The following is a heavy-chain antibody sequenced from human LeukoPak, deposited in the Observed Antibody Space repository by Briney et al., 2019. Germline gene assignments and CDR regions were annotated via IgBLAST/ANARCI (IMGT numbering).Heavy chain of an antibody. CDR2: ISCSSSYI. Sequence: GGSLRLACAAYGFTFSSYSMTWVRQAPGRGLEWVSSISCSSSYIYYADSVNGRFSISRDNAKNSQYLQMNSLRAEDTAVYYCARDRGYYDSSGYESTRLDAFDIWGQGTMVTVSS. J-gene: IGHJ3*02. V-gene: IGHV3-21*01. CDR3: ARDRGYYDSSGYESTRLDAFDI. CDR1: GFTFSSYS. D-gene: IGHD3-22*01.